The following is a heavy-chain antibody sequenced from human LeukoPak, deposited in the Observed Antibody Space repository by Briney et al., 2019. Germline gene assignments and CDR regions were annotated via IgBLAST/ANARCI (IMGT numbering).Heavy chain of an antibody. V-gene: IGHV3-30*02. CDR3: AKVEWELLPYFQH. Sequence: PGGSLRLSCAASGFTFSSYGMHWVRQAPGKGLEWVAFIRYDGSNKYYADSVKGGFTISRDNSKNTLYLQMNSLRAEDTAVYYCAKVEWELLPYFQHWGQGTLVTVSS. CDR2: IRYDGSNK. D-gene: IGHD1-26*01. J-gene: IGHJ1*01. CDR1: GFTFSSYG.